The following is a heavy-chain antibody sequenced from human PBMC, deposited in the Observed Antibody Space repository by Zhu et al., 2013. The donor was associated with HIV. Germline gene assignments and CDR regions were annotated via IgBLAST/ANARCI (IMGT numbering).Heavy chain of an antibody. CDR3: ARDDTDYYGSGSTDY. V-gene: IGHV1-69*08. CDR1: GGTFSSYT. D-gene: IGHD3-10*01. Sequence: QVQLVQSGAEVKKPGSSVKVSCKASGGTFSSYTISWVRQAPGQGLEWMGRIIPILGIANYAQKFQGRVTITADKSTSTAYMELSSLRSEDTAVYYCARDDTDYYGSGSTDYWGQGTLVTVSS. CDR2: IIPILGIA. J-gene: IGHJ4*02.